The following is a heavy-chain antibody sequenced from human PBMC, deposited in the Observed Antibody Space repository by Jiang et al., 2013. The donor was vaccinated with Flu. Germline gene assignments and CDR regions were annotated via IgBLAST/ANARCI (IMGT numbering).Heavy chain of an antibody. V-gene: IGHV4-39*01. Sequence: PGLVKPSETLSLTCTVSGGSISSSSYYWGWIRRPPGKGLEWIGSIYYSGSTYYNPSLKSRVTISVDTSKNQFSLKLSSVTAADTAVYYCAKSYYDFWTVDYWGQGTLVTVSS. J-gene: IGHJ4*02. CDR1: GGSISSSSYY. CDR2: IYYSGST. CDR3: AKSYYDFWTVDY. D-gene: IGHD3-3*01.